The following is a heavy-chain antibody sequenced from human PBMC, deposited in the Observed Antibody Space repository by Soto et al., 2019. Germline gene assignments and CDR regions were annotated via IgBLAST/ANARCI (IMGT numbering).Heavy chain of an antibody. D-gene: IGHD3-22*01. CDR2: IYYSGST. J-gene: IGHJ4*02. CDR1: GGSIRSYY. CDR3: ARAPYGYYDY. V-gene: IGHV4-59*01. Sequence: SETLSLTCTVSGGSIRSYYWSWIRQPPGKGLEWIGYIYYSGSTNYNPSLKSRVTISVDTSKNQFSLKLSSVTAADTAVYYCARAPYGYYDYWGQGTLVTVSS.